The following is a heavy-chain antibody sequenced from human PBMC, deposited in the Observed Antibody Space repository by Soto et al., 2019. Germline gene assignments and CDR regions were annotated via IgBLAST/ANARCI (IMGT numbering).Heavy chain of an antibody. V-gene: IGHV4-39*01. CDR1: GGSISSSSYY. D-gene: IGHD4-4*01. Sequence: SETLSLTCTVSGGSISSSSYYWGWIRQPPGKGLEWIGSIYYSGSTYYNPSLKSRVTISVDTSKNQFSLKLSSVTAADTAVYYCARHPSNFWFDPWGQGTLVTVSS. CDR2: IYYSGST. J-gene: IGHJ5*02. CDR3: ARHPSNFWFDP.